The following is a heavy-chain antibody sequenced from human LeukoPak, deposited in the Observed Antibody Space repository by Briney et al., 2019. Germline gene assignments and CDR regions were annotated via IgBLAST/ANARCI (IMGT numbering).Heavy chain of an antibody. CDR2: INADGSQK. V-gene: IGHV3-7*01. J-gene: IGHJ3*02. Sequence: EGSLRLSCAASGFTFSSYWMSWVRQAPGKGPEWVANINADGSQKYYVDSVKGRFTISRDNAKNSLYLQMNSLRAEDTAVYYCARVTTRAVLDAFDIWGQGTMVTVSS. CDR1: GFTFSSYW. D-gene: IGHD3-22*01. CDR3: ARVTTRAVLDAFDI.